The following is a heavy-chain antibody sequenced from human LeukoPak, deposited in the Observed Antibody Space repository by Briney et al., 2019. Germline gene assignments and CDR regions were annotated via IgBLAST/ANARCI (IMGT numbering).Heavy chain of an antibody. CDR2: ISGSGGST. CDR1: GFTFSSYA. D-gene: IGHD6-19*01. V-gene: IGHV3-23*01. J-gene: IGHJ1*01. CDR3: AKVMGYSSGWLN. Sequence: GGSLRLSCAASGFTFSSYAMSWVHQAPGKGLEWVSAISGSGGSTYYADSVKGRFTISRDNSKNTLYLQMNSLRAEDTAVYYCAKVMGYSSGWLNWGQGTLVTVSS.